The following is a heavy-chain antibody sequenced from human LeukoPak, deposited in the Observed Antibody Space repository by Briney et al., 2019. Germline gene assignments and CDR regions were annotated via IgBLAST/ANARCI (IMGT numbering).Heavy chain of an antibody. Sequence: LGGSLRLSCAASSSYAMSWVRQAPGKGLEWVSAITSSGSYTYYADSVKGRFTISRDNSKNTLYLQMNSLRVEDTAVYYCAKSNGYFEYWGQGTLVPVSS. CDR3: AKSNGYFEY. CDR1: SSYA. CDR2: ITSSGSYT. V-gene: IGHV3-23*01. D-gene: IGHD3-22*01. J-gene: IGHJ4*02.